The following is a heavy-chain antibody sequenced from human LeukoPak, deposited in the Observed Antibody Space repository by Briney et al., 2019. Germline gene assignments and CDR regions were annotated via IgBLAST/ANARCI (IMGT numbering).Heavy chain of an antibody. CDR2: INPNTGGS. D-gene: IGHD3-16*01. J-gene: IGHJ3*02. CDR3: AIAGGGSDAFDI. Sequence: ASVKVSCKAFGYTFTGYFMHWVRQAPGQGLEWMGRINPNTGGSKYTQNLQGRVTMTRDTSISTAYMELSRLRYDDTALYYCAIAGGGSDAFDIWGHGTMVTVSS. V-gene: IGHV1-2*06. CDR1: GYTFTGYF.